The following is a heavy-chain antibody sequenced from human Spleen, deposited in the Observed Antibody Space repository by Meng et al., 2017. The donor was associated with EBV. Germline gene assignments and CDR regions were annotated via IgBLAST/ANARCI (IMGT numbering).Heavy chain of an antibody. CDR2: ISSDGSST. J-gene: IGHJ4*02. V-gene: IGHV3-74*01. CDR1: GFTFSNYW. Sequence: VALRASGGGLFQPGASRCLSCGATGFTFSNYWMHWVRQAPGKGLVWVSRISSDGSSTNYADSVKGRFTVSRDTDKNTLHLQMNSLRAEDAAVYYCATYRDYVLDYWGQGTLVTVSS. D-gene: IGHD4-17*01. CDR3: ATYRDYVLDY.